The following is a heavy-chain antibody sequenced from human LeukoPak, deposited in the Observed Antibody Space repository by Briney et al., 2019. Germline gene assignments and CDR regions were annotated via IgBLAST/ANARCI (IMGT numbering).Heavy chain of an antibody. D-gene: IGHD3-16*02. CDR1: GGSISSSSYY. CDR3: ARTIMIRFGGVIAYYMDV. CDR2: IYYRGST. J-gene: IGHJ6*03. Sequence: SETLSLTCTVSGGSISSSSYYWGWIRQPPGKGLEWIGSIYYRGSTYYNPSLKSRVSISVDTSKNQFSMKLSSVNPANTAVYYCARTIMIRFGGVIAYYMDVWGKGTTVTVSS. V-gene: IGHV4-39*01.